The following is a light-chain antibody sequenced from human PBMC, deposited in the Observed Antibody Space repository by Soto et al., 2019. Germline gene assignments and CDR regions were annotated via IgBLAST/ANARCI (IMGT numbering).Light chain of an antibody. J-gene: IGKJ1*01. CDR1: QSLSTNY. Sequence: EIVLTQSPGTLSLSPGERATLSCRASQSLSTNYLAWYQRKPGQAPRLLIYGASSRATDIPRRFSGSGSGTDFTLTITRLEPEDFAVYYCQQYGDSPPTFGQGTNVEIK. V-gene: IGKV3-20*01. CDR3: QQYGDSPPT. CDR2: GAS.